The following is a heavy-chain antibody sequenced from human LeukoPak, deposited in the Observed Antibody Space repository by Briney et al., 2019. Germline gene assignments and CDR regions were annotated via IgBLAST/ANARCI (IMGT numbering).Heavy chain of an antibody. V-gene: IGHV3-23*01. CDR2: ISASGGST. D-gene: IGHD2-2*01. CDR3: AKAIRTSCYGCNMDV. CDR1: GFTFSSYA. J-gene: IGHJ6*03. Sequence: GGSLRLSCAASGFTFSSYAMNWVRQAPGKGLEWVSTISASGGSTYHAVSVKGRFTISRDNSKNTLYLQMNTLIAEDTAVYYCAKAIRTSCYGCNMDVWGEGTTVTVSS.